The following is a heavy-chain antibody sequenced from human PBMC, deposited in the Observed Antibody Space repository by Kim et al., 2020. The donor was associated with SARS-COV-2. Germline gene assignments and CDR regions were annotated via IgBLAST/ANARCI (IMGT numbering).Heavy chain of an antibody. D-gene: IGHD6-19*01. J-gene: IGHJ5*02. CDR3: VRASGWLPRS. V-gene: IGHV3-43*02. Sequence: GGSLRLSCAASGFTFDHSAMHWVRQAPGKGLEWVSLISGNGETKYYADPVEGRSTIPIDNSKNSLYLQMNSLRTEDTALYSCVRASGWLPRSWGQGTLVTVSS. CDR2: ISGNGETK. CDR1: GFTFDHSA.